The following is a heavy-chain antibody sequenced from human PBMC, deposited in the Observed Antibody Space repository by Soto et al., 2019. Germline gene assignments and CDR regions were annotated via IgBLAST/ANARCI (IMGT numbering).Heavy chain of an antibody. CDR3: ARLNKPGWFDP. CDR2: IYYSGST. Sequence: SETLSLTCTASGGSVSSDSNYWSWIRQPPGKGLEWIATIYYSGSTYYSPSLKSRVTISVDTSKNQFSLRLASVTAADTAVYYCARLNKPGWFDPWGQGTLVTVSS. CDR1: GGSVSSDSNY. V-gene: IGHV4-39*01. J-gene: IGHJ5*02.